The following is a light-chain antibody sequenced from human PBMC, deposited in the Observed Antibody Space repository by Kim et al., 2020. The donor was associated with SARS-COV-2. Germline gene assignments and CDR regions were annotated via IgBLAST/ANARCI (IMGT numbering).Light chain of an antibody. CDR2: RAS. J-gene: IGKJ4*01. CDR3: QQHHSYSIT. V-gene: IGKV1-5*03. Sequence: TSVADTVTIPGRASQSIGTPFAWYQQKPGKAPKVLVFRASNLESGVPSRFSGSGSGTEFTLAISSLQPDDFVSYYCQQHHSYSITFGGGTKVDIK. CDR1: QSIGTP.